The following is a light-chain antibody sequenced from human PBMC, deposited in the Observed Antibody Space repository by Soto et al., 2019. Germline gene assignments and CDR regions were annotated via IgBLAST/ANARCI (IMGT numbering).Light chain of an antibody. V-gene: IGLV1-40*01. J-gene: IGLJ1*01. CDR2: GNS. Sequence: QAVVTQPPSVSGAPGQRVTISCPGSSSNIGAGYDVHWYQQLPGTAPKLLIYGNSNRPSGVPDRFSGSKSGTSASLAITGLQAEDEADYYCQSYDSSLSGSNVFGTGTKLTVL. CDR1: SSNIGAGYD. CDR3: QSYDSSLSGSNV.